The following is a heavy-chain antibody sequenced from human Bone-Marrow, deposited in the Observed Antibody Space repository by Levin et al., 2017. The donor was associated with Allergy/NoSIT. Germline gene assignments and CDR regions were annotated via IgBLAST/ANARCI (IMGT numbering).Heavy chain of an antibody. J-gene: IGHJ5*02. D-gene: IGHD3-3*01. V-gene: IGHV1-69*06. CDR1: GGTFSSYA. Sequence: ASVKVSCKASGGTFSSYAISWVRQAPGQGLEWMGGIIPIFGTANYAQKFQGRVTITADKSTSTAYMELSSLRSEDTAVYYCARSSHRGGSGYYTPNWFDPWGQGTLVTVSS. CDR2: IIPIFGTA. CDR3: ARSSHRGGSGYYTPNWFDP.